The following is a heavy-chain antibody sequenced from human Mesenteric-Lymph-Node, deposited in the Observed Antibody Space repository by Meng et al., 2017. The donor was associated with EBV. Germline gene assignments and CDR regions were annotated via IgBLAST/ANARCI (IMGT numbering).Heavy chain of an antibody. D-gene: IGHD2-2*01. CDR1: GFTFSDYY. Sequence: QVEVVEAGGGLVKPGGSLRVPCAASGFTFSDYYMSWIRQAPGKGLEWVSYISDTGNTISYTDSVKGRFTISRDNAKNSLYLQMNSLRAGDTAVYYCARERASAADFDYWGQGTLVTVSS. V-gene: IGHV3-11*01. CDR3: ARERASAADFDY. J-gene: IGHJ4*02. CDR2: ISDTGNTI.